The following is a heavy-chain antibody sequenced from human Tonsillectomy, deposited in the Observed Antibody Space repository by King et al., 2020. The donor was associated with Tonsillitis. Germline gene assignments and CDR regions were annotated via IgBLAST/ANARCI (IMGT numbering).Heavy chain of an antibody. D-gene: IGHD3-3*01. CDR1: GYTLTKLS. J-gene: IGHJ5*02. CDR3: ATDLDNLATPITISGFDP. V-gene: IGHV1-24*01. Sequence: QLVQSGAEVKKPGASVKVSCKVSGYTLTKLSMHWVRQAPGKGLEWMGHFDPENDETIYAQRFKGRVTKTEDKSTDTAYMELSSLRSEDTAMYYCATDLDNLATPITISGFDPWGQGTLVTVSS. CDR2: FDPENDET.